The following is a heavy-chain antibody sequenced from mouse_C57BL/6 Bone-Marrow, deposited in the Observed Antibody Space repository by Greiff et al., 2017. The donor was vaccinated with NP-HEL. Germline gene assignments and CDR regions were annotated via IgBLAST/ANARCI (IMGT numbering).Heavy chain of an antibody. CDR2: IYPGDGDT. D-gene: IGHD1-1*01. CDR1: GYAFSSYW. V-gene: IGHV1-80*01. CDR3: ARGDYGSSRYGYAMDY. J-gene: IGHJ4*01. Sequence: QVQLQQSGAELVKPGASVKISCKASGYAFSSYWMNWVKERPGKGLEWIGKIYPGDGDTKYNGKFKGKATLTADKSSSTAYMQVSSLTSEDSAVYFCARGDYGSSRYGYAMDYWGRGNSVTVSS.